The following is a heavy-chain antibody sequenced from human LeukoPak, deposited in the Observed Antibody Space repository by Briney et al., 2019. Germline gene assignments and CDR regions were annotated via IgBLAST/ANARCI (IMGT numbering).Heavy chain of an antibody. CDR3: ASSDTSMARGGPREFDY. Sequence: PGGSLRLSCAASAFTFSSYSMNWVRQAPGKGLEWVSSISRTSSYIYYADSVKGRFTISRDNAKNSLDLQMNGLRAEDTAVYFCASSDTSMARGGPREFDYWGQGSLVTVSS. J-gene: IGHJ4*02. CDR1: AFTFSSYS. CDR2: ISRTSSYI. D-gene: IGHD5-18*01. V-gene: IGHV3-21*01.